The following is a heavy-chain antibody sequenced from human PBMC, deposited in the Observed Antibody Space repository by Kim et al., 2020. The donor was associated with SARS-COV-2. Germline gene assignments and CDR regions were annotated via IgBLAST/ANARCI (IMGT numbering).Heavy chain of an antibody. Sequence: GGSLRLSCTASGFMFSDYYMAWVRLAHGKGLEWVGLIRTNTYGGTREYAPSVKDRFTVSRDDSNSVAYLQLNTPRSEDTAVYYCGRSRRGYEYMEVWGTG. J-gene: IGHJ6*03. D-gene: IGHD3-22*01. V-gene: IGHV3-49*04. CDR3: GRSRRGYEYMEV. CDR1: GFMFSDYY. CDR2: IRTNTYGGTR.